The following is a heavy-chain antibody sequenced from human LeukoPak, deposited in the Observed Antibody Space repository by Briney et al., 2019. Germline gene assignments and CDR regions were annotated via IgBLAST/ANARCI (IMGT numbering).Heavy chain of an antibody. CDR3: ASDSAWLVYFDY. D-gene: IGHD5-12*01. J-gene: IGHJ4*02. Sequence: SETLSLTCAVYGGSFSGYSWSWIRQPPGKGLEWIGKINHSGSTNYNPSLKSRVTISIDTSKSQFSLNLTSVTAADTSMYYCASDSAWLVYFDYWGQGTLVTVSS. CDR1: GGSFSGYS. CDR2: INHSGST. V-gene: IGHV4-34*01.